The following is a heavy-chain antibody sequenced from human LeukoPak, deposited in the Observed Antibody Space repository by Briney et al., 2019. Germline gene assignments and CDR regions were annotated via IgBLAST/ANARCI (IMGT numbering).Heavy chain of an antibody. D-gene: IGHD3-22*01. CDR2: ISSTSNYI. CDR3: ARDSSGHHYYYYYMDV. Sequence: PGGSLRLSCAASGFTFSSYSMSWVRQAPGKGLEWVSSISSTSNYIYYADSVKGRFTISRDNAKNSLYLQMNSLRAEDTAVYYCARDSSGHHYYYYYMDVWGKGTTVTVSS. J-gene: IGHJ6*03. CDR1: GFTFSSYS. V-gene: IGHV3-21*01.